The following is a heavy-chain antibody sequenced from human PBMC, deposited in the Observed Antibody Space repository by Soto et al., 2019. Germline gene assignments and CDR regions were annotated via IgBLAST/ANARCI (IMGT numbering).Heavy chain of an antibody. CDR3: ARVFGFGGMDV. CDR2: IYHSGSA. CDR1: GGSISSTNW. J-gene: IGHJ6*02. D-gene: IGHD3-10*01. Sequence: SETLSLTCAVSGGSISSTNWWSWVRQPPGKGLEWIGQIYHSGSANYNPSLKSRVTISVDKSKNQFSLKLSSVTAADTAVYYCARVFGFGGMDVWGQGTTVTVSS. V-gene: IGHV4-4*02.